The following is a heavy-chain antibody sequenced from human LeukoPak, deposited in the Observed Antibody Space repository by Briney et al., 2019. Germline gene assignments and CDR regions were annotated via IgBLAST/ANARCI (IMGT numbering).Heavy chain of an antibody. CDR3: ARAGYSSSSYDY. Sequence: GGSLRLSCVASGFTLSDYYMSWIRQAPGKGLEWVSYISSSSSYTNYADSVKGRFTISRDNAKNSLYLQMNSLRAEDTAVYYCARAGYSSSSYDYWGQGTLVTVSS. CDR2: ISSSSSYT. D-gene: IGHD6-13*01. J-gene: IGHJ4*02. V-gene: IGHV3-11*05. CDR1: GFTLSDYY.